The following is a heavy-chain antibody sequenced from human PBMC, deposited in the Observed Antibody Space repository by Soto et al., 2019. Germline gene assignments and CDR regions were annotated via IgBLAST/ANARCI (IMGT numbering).Heavy chain of an antibody. CDR3: ARDQSGGQISSHAMDV. CDR1: GFTISSYA. D-gene: IGHD6-19*01. J-gene: IGHJ6*02. Sequence: GGSLRLSCAASGFTISSYAMSWVRQAPGEGLEWVAVIRFYGSSKYYVDSVTGRFTISRDNSKNTLYLQMNSLRAEDTAVYYCARDQSGGQISSHAMDVWGQGTTVTGSS. CDR2: IRFYGSSK. V-gene: IGHV3-23*01.